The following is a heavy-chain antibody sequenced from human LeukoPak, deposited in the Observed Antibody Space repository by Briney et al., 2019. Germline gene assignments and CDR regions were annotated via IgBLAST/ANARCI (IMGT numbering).Heavy chain of an antibody. D-gene: IGHD1-1*01. CDR1: DDSITMYY. CDR3: ARGRVSSSAWYSTYYYYFYMDV. V-gene: IGHV4-59*01. CDR2: VDHTGST. Sequence: SETLSLTCTVSDDSITMYYWTWIRQPPGKGLEWIGYVDHTGSTNFNPSLNGRVSISRDTSKNLFSLRLRSVTAADTAVYFCARGRVSSSAWYSTYYYYFYMDVWGKGTTVTVSS. J-gene: IGHJ6*03.